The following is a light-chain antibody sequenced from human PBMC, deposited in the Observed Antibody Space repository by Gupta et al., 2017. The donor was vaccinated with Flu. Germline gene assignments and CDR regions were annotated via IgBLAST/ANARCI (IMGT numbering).Light chain of an antibody. CDR3: QQYDFLPPT. CDR1: QDIKTY. Sequence: TQVTQSPASLSGGLGDRVSITCQASQDIKTYLNWYQQKPGQAPKLLIYDASILEIGVPSSFSGSGSGRRFTLTINGLQPDDVATYFCQQYDFLPPTFGQGTKLAIK. J-gene: IGKJ2*01. V-gene: IGKV1-33*01. CDR2: DAS.